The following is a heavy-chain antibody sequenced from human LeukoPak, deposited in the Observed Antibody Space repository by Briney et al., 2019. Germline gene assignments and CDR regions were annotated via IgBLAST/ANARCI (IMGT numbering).Heavy chain of an antibody. D-gene: IGHD6-19*01. J-gene: IGHJ4*02. CDR1: GYTFTDYY. V-gene: IGHV1-2*02. CDR3: ARQGSGGWYYDY. Sequence: GASVKVSCKASGYTFTDYYMHWVRRAPGQGLEWMGGINPNSGGAHYAQKFQGRVSMTRDTSISTIYMELSRLTSGDTAVYYCARQGSGGWYYDYWGQGTLVTVSS. CDR2: INPNSGGA.